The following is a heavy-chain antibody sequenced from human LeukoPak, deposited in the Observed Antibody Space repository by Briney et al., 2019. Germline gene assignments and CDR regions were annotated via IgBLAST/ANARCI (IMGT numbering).Heavy chain of an antibody. CDR2: IIPIFGTA. CDR1: GGTFSSYA. CDR3: ASGYYYDSSGYLDY. Sequence: SVKVSCKASGGTFSSYAISWVRQAPGQGLERMGRIIPIFGTANYAQKFQGRVTITADKSTSTAYMELSSLRSEDTAVYYCASGYYYDSSGYLDYWGQGTLVTVSS. J-gene: IGHJ4*02. D-gene: IGHD3-22*01. V-gene: IGHV1-69*06.